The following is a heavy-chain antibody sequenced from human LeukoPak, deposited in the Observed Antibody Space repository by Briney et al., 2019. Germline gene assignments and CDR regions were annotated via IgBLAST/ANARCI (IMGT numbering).Heavy chain of an antibody. CDR2: IIPIFGTA. J-gene: IGHJ4*02. D-gene: IGHD3-22*01. V-gene: IGHV1-69*13. CDR3: ARTPYYYDSSGYFHPLDY. Sequence: ASVKVSCKASGYTFTSYGISWVRQAPGQGLEWMGGIIPIFGTANYAQKFQGRVTITADESTSTAYMELSSLRSEDTAVYYCARTPYYYDSSGYFHPLDYWGQGTLVTVSS. CDR1: GYTFTSYG.